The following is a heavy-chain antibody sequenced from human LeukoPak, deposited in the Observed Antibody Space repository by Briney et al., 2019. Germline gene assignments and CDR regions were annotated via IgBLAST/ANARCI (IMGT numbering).Heavy chain of an antibody. V-gene: IGHV4-34*01. CDR2: INHSGST. J-gene: IGHJ4*02. Sequence: PSETLSLTCAVYGGSFSGYYWSWIRQPPGKGLEWIGEINHSGSTNYNPSLKSRVTISVDTSKHQFSLKLSSVTAADTAVYYCARVINNGESSWGQGTLVTVSS. CDR3: ARVINNGESS. CDR1: GGSFSGYY. D-gene: IGHD3-10*01.